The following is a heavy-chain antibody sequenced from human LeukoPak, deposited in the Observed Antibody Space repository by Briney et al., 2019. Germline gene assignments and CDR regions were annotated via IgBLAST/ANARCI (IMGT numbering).Heavy chain of an antibody. D-gene: IGHD6-13*01. CDR1: GLTFDDYG. CDR3: ARAFSSSWYGNWFDP. Sequence: GGSLRLSCAASGLTFDDYGMSWVRHAPGKGLEWVSGINWNGGSTGYADSVKGRFTISRDNAKNSLYLQMNSLRAEDTALYHCARAFSSSWYGNWFDPWGQGTLVTVSS. V-gene: IGHV3-20*01. J-gene: IGHJ5*02. CDR2: INWNGGST.